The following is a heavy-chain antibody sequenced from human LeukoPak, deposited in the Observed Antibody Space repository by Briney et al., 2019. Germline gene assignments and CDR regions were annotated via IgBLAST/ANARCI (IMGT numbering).Heavy chain of an antibody. V-gene: IGHV4-59*01. J-gene: IGHJ4*02. D-gene: IGHD6-6*01. CDR1: GGSISSNY. CDR2: IYYSGST. Sequence: SETLSLTRTVSGGSISSNYWSWIRQPPGKGLAWIGYIYYSGSTKFNPSLNSRVTISVDTSKNQFSLKLRSVTAADTAVYYCATETSSSSGFDYWGQGTLVTVSS. CDR3: ATETSSSSGFDY.